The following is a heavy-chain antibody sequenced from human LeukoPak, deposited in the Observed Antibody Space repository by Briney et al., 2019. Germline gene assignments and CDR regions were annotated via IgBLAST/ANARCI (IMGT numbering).Heavy chain of an antibody. Sequence: SETLSLTWAVYGGSFSGYYWSWIRQPPGKGLEWIGEINHSGSTNYNPSLKSRVTISVDTSKNQFSLKLSSVTAADTAVYYCARALDGYSSTRGYFDYWGQGTLVTVSS. CDR1: GGSFSGYY. J-gene: IGHJ4*02. CDR2: INHSGST. D-gene: IGHD6-13*01. V-gene: IGHV4-34*01. CDR3: ARALDGYSSTRGYFDY.